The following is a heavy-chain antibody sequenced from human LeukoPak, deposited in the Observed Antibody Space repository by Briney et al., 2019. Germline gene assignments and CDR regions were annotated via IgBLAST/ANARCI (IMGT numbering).Heavy chain of an antibody. D-gene: IGHD1-26*01. Sequence: PGGSLRLPCAASGFIFTDYDLHWVRQPPGKGLEWVSVFGIAGDTYYADSVKGRFTISRDVAKNSLYLQMNNLRAGDTAVYYCVRTNGGTYYDYWGQGTLVTVSS. J-gene: IGHJ4*02. V-gene: IGHV3-13*01. CDR2: FGIAGDT. CDR1: GFIFTDYD. CDR3: VRTNGGTYYDY.